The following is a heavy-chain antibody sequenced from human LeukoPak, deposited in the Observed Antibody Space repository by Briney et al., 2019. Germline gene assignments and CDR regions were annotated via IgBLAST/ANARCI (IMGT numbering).Heavy chain of an antibody. V-gene: IGHV3-21*04. J-gene: IGHJ4*02. CDR2: ISRNSTYI. CDR3: ARGNRGSSYGGDS. Sequence: PGGSLRLSCAASGFTFSSYIMNWVRQAPGKGLEWVASISRNSTYIHYADSVKGRFTISRDNAKNSLYLQMNSLRAEGTALYYCARGNRGSSYGGDSWGQGTLVTVSS. CDR1: GFTFSSYI. D-gene: IGHD1-26*01.